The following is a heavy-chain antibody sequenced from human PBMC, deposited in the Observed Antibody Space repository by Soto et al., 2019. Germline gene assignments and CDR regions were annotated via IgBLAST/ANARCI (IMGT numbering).Heavy chain of an antibody. CDR3: ATANWSHHYFDP. D-gene: IGHD1-1*01. V-gene: IGHV4-34*01. J-gene: IGHJ5*02. CDR1: GGSFSGYY. CDR2: INHSGST. Sequence: PSETLSLTCAVYGGSFSGYYWTWLRQPPGKGLEWIGEINHSGSTNYNPSLKSRVTISVDTSKNRFSLKVTSVTAADTAVYYCATANWSHHYFDPWGQGTLVTVSS.